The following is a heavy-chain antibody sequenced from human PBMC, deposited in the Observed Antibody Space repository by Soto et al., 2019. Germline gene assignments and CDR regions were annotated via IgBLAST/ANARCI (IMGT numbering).Heavy chain of an antibody. J-gene: IGHJ4*02. Sequence: EVQLVESGGGLVQPGGSLRLSCAATGFTFSTYWMHWVRQGPGKGLVWVSRISTDGSSTTYADSVKGRFTISRDNAKNTSYLQMNILRAADTAVYYCARATGSNHPFDCWGQGSLVTVSS. V-gene: IGHV3-74*01. CDR2: ISTDGSST. D-gene: IGHD2-2*01. CDR1: GFTFSTYW. CDR3: ARATGSNHPFDC.